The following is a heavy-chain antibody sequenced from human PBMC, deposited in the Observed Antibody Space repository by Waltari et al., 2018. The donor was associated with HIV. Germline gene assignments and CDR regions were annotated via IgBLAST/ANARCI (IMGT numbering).Heavy chain of an antibody. CDR2: INLNGSEK. Sequence: EVQLVESGGDLVQPGGSLRLSCAVAGFTFTTYWRSWVRQAPGKGLEWVANINLNGSEKYYVDSVKGRFTISRDNAKNSLFLQMNSLRAEDTGIYYCARGWADYWGQGTLVTVSS. CDR3: ARGWADY. CDR1: GFTFTTYW. V-gene: IGHV3-7*01. J-gene: IGHJ4*02.